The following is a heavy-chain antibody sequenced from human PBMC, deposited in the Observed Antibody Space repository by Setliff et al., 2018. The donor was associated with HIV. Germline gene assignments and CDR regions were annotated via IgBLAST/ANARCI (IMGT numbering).Heavy chain of an antibody. D-gene: IGHD3-3*01. CDR2: ISINNGNS. CDR1: GYTISTSG. CDR3: ARVQHAVVYSFEWFLMDF. J-gene: IGHJ4*02. Sequence: AASVKVSCKASGYTISTSGISWVRQAPGQGLEWMGWISINNGNSNYGQQFQGRVTMTTDTSTNTAYMELRSLRSDDTAVYYCARVQHAVVYSFEWFLMDFWGQGTLVTVSS. V-gene: IGHV1-18*01.